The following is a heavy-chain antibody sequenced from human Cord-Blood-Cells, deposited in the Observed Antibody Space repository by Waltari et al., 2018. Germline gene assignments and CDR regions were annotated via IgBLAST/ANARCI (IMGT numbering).Heavy chain of an antibody. CDR1: GFTLSSYW. J-gene: IGHJ2*01. Sequence: ELQLVESGGGLVQPGGYLRLSCAASGFTLSSYWMHWVRQAPGKGLVWVSRINSDGSSTNYADSVKGRFTISRDNAKNTLYLQMNSLRAEDTAVYYCARGVGVYWYFDLWGRGTLVTVSS. CDR3: ARGVGVYWYFDL. D-gene: IGHD3-10*01. V-gene: IGHV3-74*01. CDR2: INSDGSST.